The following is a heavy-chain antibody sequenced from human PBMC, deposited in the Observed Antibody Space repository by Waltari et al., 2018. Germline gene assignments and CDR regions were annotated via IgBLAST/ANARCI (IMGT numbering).Heavy chain of an antibody. J-gene: IGHJ6*03. D-gene: IGHD2-15*01. CDR3: ARDGHKVVFDYYYMDV. CDR2: INPNSGGT. Sequence: QVQLVQSGAAVKKPGASLKVSCKASGYTFTGSYMPWVRQGPGQGLEWMGWINPNSGGTNYAQKFQGRVTMTRDTSISTAYMELSRLRSDDTAVYYCARDGHKVVFDYYYMDVWGKGTTVTVSS. V-gene: IGHV1-2*02. CDR1: GYTFTGSY.